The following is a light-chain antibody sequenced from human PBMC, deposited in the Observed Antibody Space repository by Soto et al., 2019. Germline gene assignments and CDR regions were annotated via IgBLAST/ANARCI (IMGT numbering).Light chain of an antibody. CDR2: DVR. V-gene: IGLV2-14*01. J-gene: IGLJ1*01. CDR3: TSYTSSSTLYV. Sequence: QSVLTQPASVSGSPGQSISISCTGTSSDVGGYNYVSWYQQHPGKAPKLMIYDVRNRASGASNRFSGSKSGNTASLTISGLQAEDEADYYCTSYTSSSTLYVFGTGTKGTV. CDR1: SSDVGGYNY.